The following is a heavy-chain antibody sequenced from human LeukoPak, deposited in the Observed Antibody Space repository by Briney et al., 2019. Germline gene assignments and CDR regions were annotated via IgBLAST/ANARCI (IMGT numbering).Heavy chain of an antibody. D-gene: IGHD3-22*01. J-gene: IGHJ5*02. CDR2: INPSGGST. Sequence: ASVKVSCKASGYTFTSYYMHWVRQAPGQGLEWMGIINPSGGSTSYAQKFQGRVTMTRDTSTSTVYMELSSLRSEDTAVYYCARGGYYYDSSGYYWGSDWFDPWGQGTLVTVSS. V-gene: IGHV1-46*01. CDR1: GYTFTSYY. CDR3: ARGGYYYDSSGYYWGSDWFDP.